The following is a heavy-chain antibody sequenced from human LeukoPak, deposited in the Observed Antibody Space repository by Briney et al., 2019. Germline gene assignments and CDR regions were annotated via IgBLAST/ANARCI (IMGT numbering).Heavy chain of an antibody. CDR2: IYTSGST. CDR1: GGSISSYY. D-gene: IGHD6-19*01. J-gene: IGHJ4*02. Sequence: SETLSLTCTVPGGSISSYYWSWIRQPAGKGLEWIGRIYTSGSTNYNPSLKSRVTMSVDTSKNQFSLKLSSVAAADTAVYYCARELEYSSGWYWVHYFDYWGQGTLVTVSS. CDR3: ARELEYSSGWYWVHYFDY. V-gene: IGHV4-4*07.